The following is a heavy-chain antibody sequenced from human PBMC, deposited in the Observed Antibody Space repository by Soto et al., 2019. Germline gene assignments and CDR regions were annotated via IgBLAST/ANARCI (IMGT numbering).Heavy chain of an antibody. CDR1: GFTFSSYG. V-gene: IGHV3-30*03. CDR2: ISYDGSNK. Sequence: GGSLRLSCAASGFTFSSYGMHWVRQAPGKGLEWVAVISYDGSNKYYADSVKGRFTISRDNSKNTLYLQMNSLRAEDTAVYYCARDQSGYYHYFDYWGQGTLVTVSS. J-gene: IGHJ4*02. D-gene: IGHD3-22*01. CDR3: ARDQSGYYHYFDY.